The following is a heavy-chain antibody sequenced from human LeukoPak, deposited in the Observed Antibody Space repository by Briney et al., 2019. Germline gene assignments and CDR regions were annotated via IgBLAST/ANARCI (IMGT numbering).Heavy chain of an antibody. CDR2: IYPGDSDT. V-gene: IGHV5-51*01. CDR1: GSRFTSYW. J-gene: IGHJ4*02. CDR3: ARRQRYSSSSCFDY. D-gene: IGHD6-6*01. Sequence: GESLKISCKGSGSRFTSYWIGWVRQMPGKGLEWMGIIYPGDSDTRYSPSFQGQVTISADKSISTAYLQWSSLKASDTAMYYCARRQRYSSSSCFDYWGQGTLVTVSS.